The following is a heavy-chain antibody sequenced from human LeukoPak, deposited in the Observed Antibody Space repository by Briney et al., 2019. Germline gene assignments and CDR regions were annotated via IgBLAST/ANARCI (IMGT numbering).Heavy chain of an antibody. J-gene: IGHJ4*02. Sequence: PGGSLRLSCAASGFTFDDYAMHWVRQAPGKGLEWVSGISWNSGSIGYADSVKGRFTISRDNAKNSLYLQMNSLRAEDTALYYCAKGGSSSFSLPRYWGQGTLVTVSS. CDR2: ISWNSGSI. D-gene: IGHD6-13*01. CDR3: AKGGSSSFSLPRY. V-gene: IGHV3-9*01. CDR1: GFTFDDYA.